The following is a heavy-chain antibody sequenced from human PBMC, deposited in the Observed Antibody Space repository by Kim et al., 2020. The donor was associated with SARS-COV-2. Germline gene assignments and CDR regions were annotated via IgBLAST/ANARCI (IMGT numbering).Heavy chain of an antibody. CDR3: AKDTSLSMIVVASFDC. Sequence: DSVKGRFTISRDNSRNNLYLQMDSLRAEDTAVYYCAKDTSLSMIVVASFDCWGQGTLVTVSS. V-gene: IGHV3-23*01. J-gene: IGHJ4*02. D-gene: IGHD3-22*01.